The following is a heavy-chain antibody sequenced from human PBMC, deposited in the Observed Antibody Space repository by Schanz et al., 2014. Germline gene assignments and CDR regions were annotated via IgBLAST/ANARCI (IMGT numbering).Heavy chain of an antibody. J-gene: IGHJ4*02. V-gene: IGHV4-4*02. CDR1: GGFLSSINW. D-gene: IGHD2-2*01. CDR2: INNSGST. Sequence: QVQLQESGPGLVKPSGTLSLTCAVSGGFLSSINWWSWVRQSPGTGLEWIGEINNSGSTNYNPSLKSRVPISLDKSKSQFSLPLNAVTAADTAVYYCARDERDLPRSLFVFWGQGTLVTVSS. CDR3: ARDERDLPRSLFVF.